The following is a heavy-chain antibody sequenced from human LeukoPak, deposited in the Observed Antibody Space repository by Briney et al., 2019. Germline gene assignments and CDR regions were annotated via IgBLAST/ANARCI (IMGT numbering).Heavy chain of an antibody. CDR2: FDPEDGET. D-gene: IGHD3-22*01. J-gene: IGHJ4*02. CDR3: ATVKYYYDSSGYYQPVFDY. V-gene: IGHV1-24*01. CDR1: GYTLTELS. Sequence: GASVKVSCKVSGYTLTELSMHWVRQAPGKGLVWMGGFDPEDGETIYAQKFQGRVTMTEDTSTDTAYMELSSLRSEDTAVYYCATVKYYYDSSGYYQPVFDYWGQGTLVTVSS.